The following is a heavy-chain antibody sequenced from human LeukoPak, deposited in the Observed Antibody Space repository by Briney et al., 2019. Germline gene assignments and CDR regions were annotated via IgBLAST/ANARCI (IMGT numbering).Heavy chain of an antibody. Sequence: GGSLRLSCAASGFTVSGNYMSWVRQAPGKGLEWVSVIYSSGSTYYADSVKGRFTISRDNSKNTLYLQMNSLRPEDTAVYYCTTDAFDFPWGQGTLVTVSS. J-gene: IGHJ5*02. D-gene: IGHD3-10*01. CDR1: GFTVSGNY. CDR2: IYSSGST. V-gene: IGHV3-53*01. CDR3: TTDAFDFP.